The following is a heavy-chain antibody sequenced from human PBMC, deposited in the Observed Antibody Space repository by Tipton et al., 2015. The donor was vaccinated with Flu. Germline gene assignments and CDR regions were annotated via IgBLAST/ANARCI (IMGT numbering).Heavy chain of an antibody. D-gene: IGHD3-10*01. CDR1: GDSVSSNVAT. CDR3: ARGSGSGPKDWFDP. V-gene: IGHV6-1*01. J-gene: IGHJ5*02. CDR2: TYQRSMWHH. Sequence: LVKPSQTLSLTCVISGDSVSSNVATWNWIRQSPSRGLEWLGKTYQRSMWHHIYAVSLRGRITITPDTSKNQFSLQLNSATPEDTAVYYCARGSGSGPKDWFDPWGQGTQVTVSA.